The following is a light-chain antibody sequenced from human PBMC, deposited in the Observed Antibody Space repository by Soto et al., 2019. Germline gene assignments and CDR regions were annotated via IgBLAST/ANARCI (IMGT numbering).Light chain of an antibody. CDR1: QSVSSNF. CDR2: GAS. CDR3: QQYETSPRT. J-gene: IGKJ1*01. Sequence: EVVLTHSPGTLSLSPGERTTLSCRASQSVSSNFLDWYQQKPGQAPRLLIYGASSRATGIPDRFSGSGSGTDFTLTISRLEPEDFAVYYCQQYETSPRTFGQGTKVDI. V-gene: IGKV3-20*01.